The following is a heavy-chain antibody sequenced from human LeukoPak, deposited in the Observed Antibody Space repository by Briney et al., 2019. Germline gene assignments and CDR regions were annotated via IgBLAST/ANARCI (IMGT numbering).Heavy chain of an antibody. Sequence: GGSLRLSCAASGLTFSMYAMSWVRQAPGKGLEWVSGISGTGSGTYHADSVKGRFTISRDNSKNTLYLQINSLRGEDTAVYYCAKGTGASATWRYMDVWGKGTTVTVSS. V-gene: IGHV3-23*01. CDR1: GLTFSMYA. CDR3: AKGTGASATWRYMDV. CDR2: ISGTGSGT. J-gene: IGHJ6*03. D-gene: IGHD6-13*01.